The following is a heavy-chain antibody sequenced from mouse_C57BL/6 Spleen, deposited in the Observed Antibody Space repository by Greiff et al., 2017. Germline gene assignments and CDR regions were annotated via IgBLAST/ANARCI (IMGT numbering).Heavy chain of an antibody. CDR1: GFSLTSYA. V-gene: IGHV2-9-1*01. CDR3: AKGPRYDDYDEQYFDV. CDR2: IWTGGGT. J-gene: IGHJ1*03. D-gene: IGHD2-4*01. Sequence: VQVVESGPGLVAPSQSLSITCTVSGFSLTSYAISWVRQPPGKGLEWLGVIWTGGGTNYNSALKSRLSISKDNSKSQVFLKMNSLQTDDTARYYCAKGPRYDDYDEQYFDVWGTGTTVTVSS.